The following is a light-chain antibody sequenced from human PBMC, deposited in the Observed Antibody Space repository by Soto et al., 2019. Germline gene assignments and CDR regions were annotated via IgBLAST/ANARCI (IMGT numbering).Light chain of an antibody. CDR1: QSVSSNY. J-gene: IGKJ2*03. CDR2: ATS. CDR3: QQYGDYNSPRYS. Sequence: EIVLTQSPGTLSLSPGDRVTLSCRASQSVSSNYLAWYQQKPGQAPRLLIYATSSRPTGIPDRFSGSGSGTDFTLTISRLEPEDFAMYYCQQYGDYNSPRYSFGQGTRLEI. V-gene: IGKV3-20*01.